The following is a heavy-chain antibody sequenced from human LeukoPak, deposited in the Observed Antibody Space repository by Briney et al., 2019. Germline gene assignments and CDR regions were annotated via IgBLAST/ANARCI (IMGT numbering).Heavy chain of an antibody. Sequence: GGSLRLSCAASGFSFSSHNMNWARQAPGKGLEWVSSISNGGRYLYYADSVKGRFTISRDNAKNSLYLQMNSLRAEDTAVYYCARDSTYGDFDYWGQGTVVTVSS. J-gene: IGHJ4*02. CDR1: GFSFSSHN. V-gene: IGHV3-21*01. D-gene: IGHD3-10*01. CDR3: ARDSTYGDFDY. CDR2: ISNGGRYL.